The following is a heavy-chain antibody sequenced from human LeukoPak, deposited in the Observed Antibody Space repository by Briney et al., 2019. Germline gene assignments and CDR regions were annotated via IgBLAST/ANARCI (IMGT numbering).Heavy chain of an antibody. CDR1: GDSVSSNSAA. V-gene: IGHV6-1*01. CDR3: AREYSSSSNYYYYYTDV. J-gene: IGHJ6*03. D-gene: IGHD6-6*01. Sequence: SQTLSLTCAISGDSVSSNSAAWNWIRQSPSRGLEWLGRTYYRSKWYNDYAVSVKSRITINPDTSKNQFSLQLNSVTPEDTAVYYCAREYSSSSNYYYYYTDVWGKGTTVTVSS. CDR2: TYYRSKWYN.